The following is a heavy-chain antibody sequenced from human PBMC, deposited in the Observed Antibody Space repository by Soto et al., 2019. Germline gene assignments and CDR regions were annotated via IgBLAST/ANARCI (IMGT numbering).Heavy chain of an antibody. D-gene: IGHD3-22*01. CDR1: GYTFTSYY. CDR3: ARSVKDYYDSSGSYDY. CDR2: INPSGGST. V-gene: IGHV1-46*01. J-gene: IGHJ4*02. Sequence: SVKVSCKASGYTFTSYYMHWVRQAPGQGLEWMGIINPSGGSTSYAQKFQGRVTMTRDTSTSTVYMELSSLRSEDTAVYYCARSVKDYYDSSGSYDYWGQGTLVTVSS.